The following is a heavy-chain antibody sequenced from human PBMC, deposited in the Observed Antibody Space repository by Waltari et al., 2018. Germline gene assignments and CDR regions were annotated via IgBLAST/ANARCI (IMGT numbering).Heavy chain of an antibody. Sequence: QVQLQQWGAGLLKPSETLSLPCAVYGGSFSGCDWSWISQPPGKGREWIGEMKHSRSTNYNPPLKSRVTISVDTFKNQFSLKLSSVTAADTAVYYCARLRRYFDWLFVAYDYWGQGTLVTVSS. D-gene: IGHD3-9*01. V-gene: IGHV4-34*01. J-gene: IGHJ4*02. CDR2: MKHSRST. CDR1: GGSFSGCD. CDR3: ARLRRYFDWLFVAYDY.